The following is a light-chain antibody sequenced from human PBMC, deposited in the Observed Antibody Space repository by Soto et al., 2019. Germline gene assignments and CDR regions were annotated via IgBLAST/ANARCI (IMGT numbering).Light chain of an antibody. CDR2: SNN. J-gene: IGLJ2*01. V-gene: IGLV1-44*01. CDR1: SSNIGSNA. Sequence: QSVLTQPPSASGTPGQRVTISCSGSSSNIGSNAVNWYQQLPGTAPKLLIYSNNQRPSGVPDRFSGSKSGTSASLAISGLQSEEEADYYCAAWDDSLNGVLFGGGTKLTVL. CDR3: AAWDDSLNGVL.